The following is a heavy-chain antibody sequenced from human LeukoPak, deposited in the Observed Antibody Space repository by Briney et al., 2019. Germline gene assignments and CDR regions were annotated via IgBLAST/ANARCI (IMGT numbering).Heavy chain of an antibody. V-gene: IGHV3-23*01. CDR3: ATHSGYDFYFDY. D-gene: IGHD5-12*01. CDR1: GFTFNTYG. CDR2: ISGSGGST. J-gene: IGHJ4*02. Sequence: GGSLRLSCAASGFTFNTYGMNWVRQAPGKGLEWVSAISGSGGSTYYADSVKGRFTISRDNSKNTMHLQMNSLRADDTAVYYCATHSGYDFYFDYWGQGTVVTVSS.